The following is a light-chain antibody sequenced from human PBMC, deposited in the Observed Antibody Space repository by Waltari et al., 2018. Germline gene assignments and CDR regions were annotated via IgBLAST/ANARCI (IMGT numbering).Light chain of an antibody. CDR1: SSDVGAYNY. J-gene: IGLJ3*02. Sequence: SALTQPPSASGSPGQSVSISCTGTSSDVGAYNYVSWYQQHPGKAPRLMIYEVTKRPSGVPDRFAGSRSGNTASLTVSGLQTEDEADYYCCSYTDRSTMVCGAGTKLTVL. CDR2: EVT. CDR3: CSYTDRSTMV. V-gene: IGLV2-8*01.